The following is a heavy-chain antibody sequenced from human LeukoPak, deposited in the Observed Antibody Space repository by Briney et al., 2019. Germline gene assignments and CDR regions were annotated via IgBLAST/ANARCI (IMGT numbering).Heavy chain of an antibody. CDR3: ARLEYDFWSGYYREYYYYYYGMDV. V-gene: IGHV1-8*01. D-gene: IGHD3-3*01. J-gene: IGHJ6*02. CDR1: GYTFTSYD. CDR2: MNPNSGNT. Sequence: ASVKVSCKASGYTFTSYDINWVRQATGQGLEWMGWMNPNSGNTGYAQKFQGRVTMTRNTSISTAYKELSSLRSEDTAVYYCARLEYDFWSGYYREYYYYYYGMDVWGQGTTVTVSS.